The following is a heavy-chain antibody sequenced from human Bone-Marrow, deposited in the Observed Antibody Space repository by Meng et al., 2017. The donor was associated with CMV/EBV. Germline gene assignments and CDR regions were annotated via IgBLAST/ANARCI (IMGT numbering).Heavy chain of an antibody. J-gene: IGHJ6*02. V-gene: IGHV5-51*01. D-gene: IGHD3-10*01. CDR2: IYPGDSDT. Sequence: GESLKISCKGSGYSFTSYWIGWVRQMPGKGLEWMGIIYPGDSDTRYSPSFQGQVTTSADKSISTAYLQWSSLKASDTAMYYCARHSRRITMVRGAIPYYYYYGMDGWGQGTTVTVSS. CDR1: GYSFTSYW. CDR3: ARHSRRITMVRGAIPYYYYYGMDG.